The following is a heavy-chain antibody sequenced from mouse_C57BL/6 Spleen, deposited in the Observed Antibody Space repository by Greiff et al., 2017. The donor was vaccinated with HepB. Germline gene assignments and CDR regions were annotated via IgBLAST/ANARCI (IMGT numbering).Heavy chain of an antibody. CDR3: HYYYGSSLVAY. CDR2: IHPNSGST. V-gene: IGHV1-64*01. J-gene: IGHJ3*01. D-gene: IGHD1-1*01. Sequence: VQLQQPGAELVKPGASVKLSCKASGYTFTSYWMHWVKQRPGQGLEWIGMIHPNSGSTNYNEKFKSKATLTVDKSSSTAYMQLSSLTSEDSAVYYCHYYYGSSLVAYWGQGTLVTVSA. CDR1: GYTFTSYW.